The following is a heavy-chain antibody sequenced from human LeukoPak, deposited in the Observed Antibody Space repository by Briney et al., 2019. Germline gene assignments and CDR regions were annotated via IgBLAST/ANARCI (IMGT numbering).Heavy chain of an antibody. Sequence: SETLSLTCTVSGGSISSSSYYWGWIRQPPGKGLEWIGSIYYSGSTYYNPSLKSRVTISVDTSKNQFSLKLSSVTAADTAVYYCARERREAYYGSGSPDYWGQGTLVTVSS. CDR1: GGSISSSSYY. CDR2: IYYSGST. J-gene: IGHJ4*02. CDR3: ARERREAYYGSGSPDY. D-gene: IGHD3-10*01. V-gene: IGHV4-39*07.